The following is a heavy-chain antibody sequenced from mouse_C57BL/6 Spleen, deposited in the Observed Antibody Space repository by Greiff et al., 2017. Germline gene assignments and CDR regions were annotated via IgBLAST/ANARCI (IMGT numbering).Heavy chain of an antibody. J-gene: IGHJ4*01. D-gene: IGHD1-1*01. CDR1: GFTFSSYG. Sequence: EVQGVESGGDLVKPGGSLKLSCAASGFTFSSYGMSWVRQTPDKRLEWVATISSGGSYTYYPDSVKGRFTISRDNAKNTLYLQMSSLKSEDTAMYYCARNYGSSYAMDYWGQGTSVTGSS. V-gene: IGHV5-6*01. CDR3: ARNYGSSYAMDY. CDR2: ISSGGSYT.